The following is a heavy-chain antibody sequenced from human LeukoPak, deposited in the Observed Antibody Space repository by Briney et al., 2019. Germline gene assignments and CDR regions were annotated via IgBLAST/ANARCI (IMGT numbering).Heavy chain of an antibody. J-gene: IGHJ5*02. Sequence: KPSETLSLTCAVYGGSFSGYYWSWIRQPPGKGLEWIGEINHSGSTNYNPSLKSRVTISVDTSKNQFSLKLSSVTAADTAVYYCASRVYCSGGSCYSKNWFDPWGQGTLVTVSS. CDR1: GGSFSGYY. CDR3: ASRVYCSGGSCYSKNWFDP. D-gene: IGHD2-15*01. V-gene: IGHV4-34*01. CDR2: INHSGST.